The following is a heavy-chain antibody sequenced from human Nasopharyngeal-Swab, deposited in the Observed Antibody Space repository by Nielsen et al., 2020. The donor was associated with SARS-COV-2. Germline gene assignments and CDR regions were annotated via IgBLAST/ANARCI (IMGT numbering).Heavy chain of an antibody. CDR1: GFTFSDYY. D-gene: IGHD5-18*01. CDR2: ISSSSTYT. J-gene: IGHJ6*02. CDR3: ARDSPLDTAMVTFGYYHYGMDV. Sequence: GASLKISCAASGFTFSDYYMCWFRQAPGKGLEWVSYISSSSTYTNYADSVKGRFTISRDNAKNSLYLQMNSLRAEDTAVYYCARDSPLDTAMVTFGYYHYGMDVWGQGTTVTVSS. V-gene: IGHV3-11*05.